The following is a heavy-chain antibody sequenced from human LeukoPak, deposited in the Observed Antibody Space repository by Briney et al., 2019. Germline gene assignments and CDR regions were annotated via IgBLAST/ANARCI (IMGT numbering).Heavy chain of an antibody. CDR1: GFTFSRYW. J-gene: IGHJ6*02. Sequence: GGSLRLSCAASGFTFSRYWMHWVRQAPGKGLVWVSRINTDGNITSYVDSVKGRFTISRDNAKNTLYPQMNSLRAEDTAVYYCAKQYYYSYGMDVWGQGTTVTVSS. CDR2: INTDGNIT. V-gene: IGHV3-74*01. CDR3: AKQYYYSYGMDV.